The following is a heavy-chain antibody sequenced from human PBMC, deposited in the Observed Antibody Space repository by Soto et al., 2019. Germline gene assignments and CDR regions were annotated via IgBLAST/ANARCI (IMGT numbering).Heavy chain of an antibody. D-gene: IGHD3-10*01. Sequence: GESLKISCKGSGYSFTSYWISWVRQMPGKGLEWMGKIDPSDSYTNYSPSFQGHVTISADKSITTAYLQWSSLKASDTAMYYCASNKNGNYYCGMDVWGQGTTVTVSS. J-gene: IGHJ6*02. CDR1: GYSFTSYW. V-gene: IGHV5-10-1*01. CDR2: IDPSDSYT. CDR3: ASNKNGNYYCGMDV.